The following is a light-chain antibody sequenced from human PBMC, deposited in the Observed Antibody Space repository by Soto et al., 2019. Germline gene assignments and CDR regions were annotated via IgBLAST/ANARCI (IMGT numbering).Light chain of an antibody. J-gene: IGKJ2*01. CDR3: QQYNNWPPYT. CDR2: GAS. V-gene: IGKV3D-15*01. Sequence: EIVMTQSPATLSVSPRERPTLSCRASQSVSTTVAWYHQKPGQAPRLLIYGASSRATGIPDRFSGSGSGTDFTLTISRLEPEDFAVYYCQQYNNWPPYTFGQGTKVDI. CDR1: QSVSTT.